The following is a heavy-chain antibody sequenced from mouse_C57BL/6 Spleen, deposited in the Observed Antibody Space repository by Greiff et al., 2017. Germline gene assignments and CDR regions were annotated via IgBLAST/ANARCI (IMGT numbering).Heavy chain of an antibody. Sequence: QVQLQQSGAELVKPGASVKISCKASGYAFSSYWMNWVKQRPGKGLEWIGQIYPGDGDTNYNGKFKGKATLTADKSSSTAYMQLSSLTSEDSAVYFCAREDGNHAYYYAMDDWGQGTSVTVSS. V-gene: IGHV1-80*01. J-gene: IGHJ4*01. D-gene: IGHD2-1*01. CDR2: IYPGDGDT. CDR3: AREDGNHAYYYAMDD. CDR1: GYAFSSYW.